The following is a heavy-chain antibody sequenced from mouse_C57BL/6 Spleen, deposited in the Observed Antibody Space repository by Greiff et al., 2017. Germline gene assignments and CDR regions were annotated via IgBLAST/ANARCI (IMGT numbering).Heavy chain of an antibody. V-gene: IGHV1-18*01. CDR1: GYTFTDYN. D-gene: IGHD1-1*01. Sequence: VHVKQSGPELVKPGASVKIPCKASGYTFTDYNMDWVKQSHGKSLEWIGDINPNNGGTNYNQKFKGKATLTVDKSSSTAYMELRSLTSEDTAVYYCARSDGSSSRFSYWGQGTLVTVSA. CDR3: ARSDGSSSRFSY. J-gene: IGHJ3*01. CDR2: INPNNGGT.